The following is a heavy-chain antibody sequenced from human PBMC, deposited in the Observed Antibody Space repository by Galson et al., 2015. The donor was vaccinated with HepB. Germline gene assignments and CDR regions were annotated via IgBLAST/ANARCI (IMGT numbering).Heavy chain of an antibody. J-gene: IGHJ6*02. CDR2: IYSGGST. CDR3: ARAFLSLRIAVAVPVYGMDV. V-gene: IGHV3-66*01. Sequence: SLRLSCAASGFTVSSNYMSWVRQAPGRGLEWVSVIYSGGSTYYADSVKGRFTISRDNSKNTLYLQMNSLRAEDTAVYYCARAFLSLRIAVAVPVYGMDVWGQGTTVTVSS. D-gene: IGHD6-19*01. CDR1: GFTVSSNY.